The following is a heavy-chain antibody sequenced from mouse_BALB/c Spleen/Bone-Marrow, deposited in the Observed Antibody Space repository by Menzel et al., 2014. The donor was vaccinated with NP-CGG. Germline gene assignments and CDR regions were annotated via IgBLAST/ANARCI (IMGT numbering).Heavy chain of an antibody. CDR2: INPYNDGT. Sequence: VQLQQSGPDLVKPGASVKMSCKASGYTFTSYVMHWVKQKPGQGLEWIGYINPYNDGTKYNEKFKGMATLTSDRSSSTAYMELSSLTSEDSAVYYCAKGGNYRYDFDYWGQGTTLTVSS. V-gene: IGHV1-14*01. D-gene: IGHD2-14*01. CDR3: AKGGNYRYDFDY. CDR1: GYTFTSYV. J-gene: IGHJ2*01.